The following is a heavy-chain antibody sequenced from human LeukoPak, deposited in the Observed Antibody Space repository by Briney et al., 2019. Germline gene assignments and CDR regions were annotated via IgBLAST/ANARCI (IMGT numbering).Heavy chain of an antibody. CDR3: AREGSGYCSSTSCYELDY. J-gene: IGHJ4*02. Sequence: ASVNVSCKASGYTFTSYGISWVRQAPGQGLEWMVWISAYNGNTNYAQKLQGRVTMTTDTSTSTAYMELRSLRSDDAAVYYCAREGSGYCSSTSCYELDYWGQGTLVTVSS. CDR2: ISAYNGNT. V-gene: IGHV1-18*04. D-gene: IGHD2-2*01. CDR1: GYTFTSYG.